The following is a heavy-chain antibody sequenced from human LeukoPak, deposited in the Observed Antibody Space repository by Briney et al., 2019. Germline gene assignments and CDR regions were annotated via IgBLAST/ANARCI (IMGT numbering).Heavy chain of an antibody. CDR3: ARLPQSGWYNWFDP. V-gene: IGHV1/OR15-1*01. CDR1: GYIFTDYY. D-gene: IGHD6-19*01. Sequence: ASVNVSCKASGYIFTDYYMHWVRQAPGQELGWMGRINPNSGGTNYAQKFQGRFTMTRHTPISTAYTELSSLRSDDTAMYSCARLPQSGWYNWFDPWGQGTLVTVSS. CDR2: INPNSGGT. J-gene: IGHJ5*02.